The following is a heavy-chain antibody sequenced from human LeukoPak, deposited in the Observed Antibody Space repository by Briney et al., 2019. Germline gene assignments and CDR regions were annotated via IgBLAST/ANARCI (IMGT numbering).Heavy chain of an antibody. CDR1: GGSISSYY. J-gene: IGHJ6*03. Sequence: SETLSLTCTVSGGSISSYYWSWIRQPAGKGLEWIGRIYTSGSTNYNPSLKSRVTMSVDTSKNQFSLKLSSVTAADTAVYYCARDSGSSGWYGRDYYYYYYMDVWGKGTTVTVSS. CDR2: IYTSGST. CDR3: ARDSGSSGWYGRDYYYYYYMDV. D-gene: IGHD6-19*01. V-gene: IGHV4-4*07.